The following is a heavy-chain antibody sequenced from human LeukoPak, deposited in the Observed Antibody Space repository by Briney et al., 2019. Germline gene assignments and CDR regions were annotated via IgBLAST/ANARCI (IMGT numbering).Heavy chain of an antibody. CDR2: INYSGNT. Sequence: SETLSLTCAVSGASISSSYWSWIRQPPGKGLEWIGYINYSGNTKYNPSLKSRVTISVDTSKNQFSLKLSSVTAADTAVYYCARYLISGPGAFDIWGQGTMVTVSS. J-gene: IGHJ3*02. CDR1: GASISSSY. V-gene: IGHV4-59*01. CDR3: ARYLISGPGAFDI. D-gene: IGHD2-15*01.